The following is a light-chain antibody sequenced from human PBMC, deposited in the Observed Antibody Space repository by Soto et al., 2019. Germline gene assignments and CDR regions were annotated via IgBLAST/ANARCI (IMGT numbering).Light chain of an antibody. CDR1: QSVSSN. J-gene: IGKJ1*01. CDR2: GAS. V-gene: IGKV3-15*01. Sequence: ESVLTQSPATLSVSPGERATLSCRASQSVSSNLSWYQQKPGQGPRLLIYGASTRATGIRVRFSGSGSGIEFTLTISSLQSEDFAVCYCQQDNKWWTFGQGTKVDI. CDR3: QQDNKWWT.